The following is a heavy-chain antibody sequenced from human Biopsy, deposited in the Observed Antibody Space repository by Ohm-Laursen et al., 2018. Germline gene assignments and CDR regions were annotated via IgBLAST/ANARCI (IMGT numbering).Heavy chain of an antibody. V-gene: IGHV3-21*01. Sequence: GSLRLSCAASRFSVSSYDMNQVRQAPGKGLEWISYVSETSSHIYDADSVRGRFTVARDIAKNSLYLQLNSLRVEDTAVYYCARDSSRRAREGGMDVWGQGTTVTVSS. CDR3: ARDSSRRAREGGMDV. D-gene: IGHD6-6*01. CDR1: RFSVSSYD. J-gene: IGHJ6*02. CDR2: VSETSSHI.